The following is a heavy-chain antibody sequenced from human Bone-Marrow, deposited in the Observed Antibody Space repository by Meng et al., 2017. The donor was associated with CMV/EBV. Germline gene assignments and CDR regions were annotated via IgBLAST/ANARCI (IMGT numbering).Heavy chain of an antibody. D-gene: IGHD5-18*01. J-gene: IGHJ4*02. Sequence: SCAASGFTFSSYAMHWVRQAPGKGLEWVAVISYDGSNKYYADSVKGRFTISRDNSKNTLHLQMNSLRSEDTAVYYCARAGYSYGYDYWGQGTLVTVSS. CDR2: ISYDGSNK. V-gene: IGHV3-30-3*01. CDR3: ARAGYSYGYDY. CDR1: GFTFSSYA.